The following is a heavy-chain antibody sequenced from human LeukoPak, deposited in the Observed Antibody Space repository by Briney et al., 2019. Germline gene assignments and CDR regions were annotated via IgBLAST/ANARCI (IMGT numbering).Heavy chain of an antibody. V-gene: IGHV3-23*01. D-gene: IGHD3-9*01. CDR3: VIWGDYDVLTGYYVPDY. J-gene: IGHJ4*02. CDR2: ITGSGTST. CDR1: GFTFSNYA. Sequence: PGGSLRLSCVASGFTFSNYAMRWVRQAPGKGLEWVSAITGSGTSTYYADSLKGRFTISRDNSKNTVFLQMNSLRHEDTAIYYCVIWGDYDVLTGYYVPDYWGQGTLVTVSS.